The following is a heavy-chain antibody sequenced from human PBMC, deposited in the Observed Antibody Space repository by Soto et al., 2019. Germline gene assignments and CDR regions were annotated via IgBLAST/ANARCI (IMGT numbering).Heavy chain of an antibody. CDR2: VYHNGGA. J-gene: IGHJ5*01. CDR3: GRVVEGATRHTDPDS. V-gene: IGHV4-39*01. Sequence: SETLSLTCTVSGVSIHNSQSFWAWIRQPPGKGLEFIGSVYHNGGAHYNSSLKSRVTISVDTAHNQVSLRMRSLTAADTAVYYCGRVVEGATRHTDPDSWGQGILVTVSS. CDR1: GVSIHNSQSF. D-gene: IGHD2-21*01.